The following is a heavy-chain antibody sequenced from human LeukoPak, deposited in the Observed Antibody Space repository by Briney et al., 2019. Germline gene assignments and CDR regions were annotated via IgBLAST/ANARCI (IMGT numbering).Heavy chain of an antibody. CDR1: GGSISSSSYY. CDR3: ARDNRRDGMDV. Sequence: PSETLSLTCTVSGGSISSSSYYWGWIRQPPGKGLEWIGSIYYSGSTYYNPSLKSRVTVSVDTSKNQFSLKLSSVTAADTAVYYCARDNRRDGMDVWGQGTTVTVSS. V-gene: IGHV4-39*07. J-gene: IGHJ6*02. CDR2: IYYSGST.